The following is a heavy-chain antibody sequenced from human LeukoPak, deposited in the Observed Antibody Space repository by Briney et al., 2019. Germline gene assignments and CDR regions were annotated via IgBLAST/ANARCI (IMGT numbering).Heavy chain of an antibody. Sequence: PGGSLRLSCAASGFTFDDYGMSWVRQAPGKGLEWVSGINLIGGSTGYAHSVKGRFTISRDNAKDSLYLQMNSLRAEDTALYYCARDQVLQYYYDSSDYLGSDYYYYMDVWGKGTTVTVSS. CDR3: ARDQVLQYYYDSSDYLGSDYYYYMDV. CDR2: INLIGGST. CDR1: GFTFDDYG. V-gene: IGHV3-20*04. J-gene: IGHJ6*03. D-gene: IGHD3-22*01.